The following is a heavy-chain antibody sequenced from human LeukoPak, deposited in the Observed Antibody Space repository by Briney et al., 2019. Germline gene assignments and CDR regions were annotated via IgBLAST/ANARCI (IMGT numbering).Heavy chain of an antibody. CDR3: ASGYSYGFSGYFDY. CDR1: GYTFTSYY. D-gene: IGHD5-18*01. V-gene: IGHV1-69*05. J-gene: IGHJ4*02. CDR2: IIPIFGTA. Sequence: GASVKVSCKASGYTFTSYYMHWVRQAPGQGLEWMGGIIPIFGTANYAQKFQGRVTITTDESTSTAYMELSSLRSEDTAVYYCASGYSYGFSGYFDYWGQGTLVTVSS.